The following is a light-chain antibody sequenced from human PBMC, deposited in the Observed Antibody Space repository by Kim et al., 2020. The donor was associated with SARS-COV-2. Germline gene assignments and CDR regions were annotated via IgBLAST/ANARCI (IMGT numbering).Light chain of an antibody. CDR3: SAWDSTLSAWV. CDR2: RNN. CDR1: SNNVGNQG. V-gene: IGLV10-54*01. Sequence: QAGLTQPPSVSKGLRQTATLTCTGNSNNVGNQGAAWLQQHQGHPPKLVSYRNNNRPSGISEGLSASRSGNTVSLTITGPQPEDEADYYCSAWDSTLSAWVFGGGTQLTVL. J-gene: IGLJ3*02.